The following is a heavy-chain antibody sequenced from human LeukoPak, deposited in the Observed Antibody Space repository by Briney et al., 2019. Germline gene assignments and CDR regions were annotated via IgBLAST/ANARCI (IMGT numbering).Heavy chain of an antibody. Sequence: GRSLRLSCAASGFTFSSYATHWVRQAPGKGLEWLAVISNDANNRYYADSVKGRFTISRDNARNSLYLQMNNLRAEDTAVYFCASLPWLVRWIYYWGQGTLVTVSS. CDR3: ASLPWLVRWIYY. V-gene: IGHV3-30-3*01. CDR2: ISNDANNR. CDR1: GFTFSSYA. J-gene: IGHJ4*02. D-gene: IGHD6-19*01.